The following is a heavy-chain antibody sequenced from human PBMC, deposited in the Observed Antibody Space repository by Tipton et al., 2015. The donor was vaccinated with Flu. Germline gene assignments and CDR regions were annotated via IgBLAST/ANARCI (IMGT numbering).Heavy chain of an antibody. CDR2: VSGGSTYI. D-gene: IGHD6-13*01. V-gene: IGHV3-21*04. CDR1: GFTFSSYS. Sequence: SLRLSCAPSGFTFSSYSMNWVRQAPGKGLEWVASVSGGSTYIYYADSVKGRFTISRDNAKNSLSLQMNNVRAEDTAVYYCARVSVGYSSSWYIDHWGQGTLVTVSS. CDR3: ARVSVGYSSSWYIDH. J-gene: IGHJ4*02.